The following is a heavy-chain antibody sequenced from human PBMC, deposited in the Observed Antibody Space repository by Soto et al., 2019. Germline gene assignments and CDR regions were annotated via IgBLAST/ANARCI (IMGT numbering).Heavy chain of an antibody. CDR3: TRGDGDYGRRLDP. D-gene: IGHD4-17*01. CDR2: IYDGGST. Sequence: EVQLVESGRGLVQPGGSLRLSCAASGFIVSTNYVSWVRQAPGKGLEWVSIIYDGGSTYYADPVKGRFTISRDNSRSTLYLQMNSLRTEDTAIYYCTRGDGDYGRRLDPWGQGTQVTVSS. J-gene: IGHJ5*02. V-gene: IGHV3-66*01. CDR1: GFIVSTNY.